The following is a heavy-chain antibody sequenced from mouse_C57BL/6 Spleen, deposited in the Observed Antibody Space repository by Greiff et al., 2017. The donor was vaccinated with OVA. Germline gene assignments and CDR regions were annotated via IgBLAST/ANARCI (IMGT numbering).Heavy chain of an antibody. CDR2: INPNNGGT. CDR1: GYTFTDYY. J-gene: IGHJ3*01. V-gene: IGHV1-26*01. Sequence: EVQLQQSGPELVKPGASVKISCKASGYTFTDYYMNWVKQSHGKSLEWIGDINPNNGGTSYNQKFKGKATLTVDKSSSTAYMELRSLTSEDSAVYYCARTVDWFAYWGQGTQVTVSA. CDR3: ARTVDWFAY.